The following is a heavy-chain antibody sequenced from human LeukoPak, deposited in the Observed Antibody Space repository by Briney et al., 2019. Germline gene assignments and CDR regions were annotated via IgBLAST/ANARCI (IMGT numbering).Heavy chain of an antibody. J-gene: IGHJ3*01. CDR2: ISNGAGGTI. D-gene: IGHD2-15*01. CDR3: AREAIVDDAFDV. CDR1: GFTFSVYN. V-gene: IGHV3-11*01. Sequence: GGSLRLSCTASGFTFSVYNMNWVRQAPGKGLEWISYISNGAGGTIHYADSVKGRFTIPRDNAKNSVFLQMNSLRDEDTAVYYCAREAIVDDAFDVWGQGTVVTVSS.